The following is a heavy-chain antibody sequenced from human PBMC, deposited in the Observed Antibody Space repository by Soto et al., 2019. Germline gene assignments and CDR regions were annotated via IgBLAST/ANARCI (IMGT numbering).Heavy chain of an antibody. V-gene: IGHV1-2*04. CDR3: ARALRYFDWYHPGYYMDV. CDR2: INPNSGGT. Sequence: ASVKVSCKASGYTFTGYYMHWVRQAPGQGLEWMGWINPNSGGTNYAQKFQGWVTMTRDTYISTAYMELSRLRSDDTAVYYCARALRYFDWYHPGYYMDVWGKGTTVTVSS. D-gene: IGHD3-9*01. J-gene: IGHJ6*03. CDR1: GYTFTGYY.